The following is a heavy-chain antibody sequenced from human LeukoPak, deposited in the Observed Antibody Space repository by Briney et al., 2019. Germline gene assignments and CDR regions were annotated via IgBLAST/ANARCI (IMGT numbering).Heavy chain of an antibody. CDR2: IFGSGGSP. Sequence: GGSLRLSCEASGFTFGSHAMYWVRQAPGEGLEWVAGIFGSGGSPHYADPVKGRFTISRDNSRNTVYLQFNSLRAEDTAVYYCGKTTVGYSSGQKPAWPVDYWGQGTLVTVSS. CDR3: GKTTVGYSSGQKPAWPVDY. CDR1: GFTFGSHA. J-gene: IGHJ4*02. D-gene: IGHD5-18*01. V-gene: IGHV3-23*01.